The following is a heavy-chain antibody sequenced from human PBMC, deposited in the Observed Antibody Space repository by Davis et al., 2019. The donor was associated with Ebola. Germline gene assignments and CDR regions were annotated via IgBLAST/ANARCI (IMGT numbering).Heavy chain of an antibody. V-gene: IGHV3-7*01. D-gene: IGHD3-22*01. CDR1: GFTFSSYW. CDR3: ARGVVVALYYFDY. J-gene: IGHJ4*02. CDR2: IKQDGSEK. Sequence: PGGSLRLSCAASGFTFSSYWMSWVRQAPGKGLECVANIKQDGSEKYYVDSVKGRFTISRDNAKNSLYLQMNSLRAEDTAVYYCARGVVVALYYFDYWGQGTLVTVSS.